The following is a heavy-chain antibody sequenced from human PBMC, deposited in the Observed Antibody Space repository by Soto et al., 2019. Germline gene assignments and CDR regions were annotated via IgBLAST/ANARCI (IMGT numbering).Heavy chain of an antibody. CDR2: ISTYNGDT. D-gene: IGHD2-2*01. CDR3: ARGYCSFTSCPFDF. CDR1: GYTFTSFG. Sequence: ASVKVSCKASGYTFTSFGISWVRQVPGQGLEWMGWISTYNGDTNYAQHLQGRVTMTTDTSTSTAYMELRSLRSDDTAVYYCARGYCSFTSCPFDFWGQGALVTGSS. J-gene: IGHJ4*02. V-gene: IGHV1-18*01.